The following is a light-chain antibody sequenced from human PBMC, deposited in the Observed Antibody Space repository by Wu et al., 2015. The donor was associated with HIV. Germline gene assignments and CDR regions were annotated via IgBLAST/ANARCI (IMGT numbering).Light chain of an antibody. CDR3: LQRSRWPWT. J-gene: IGKJ1*01. Sequence: EIVLTQSPATLSLSPGERATLSCRAGQSVTTYLAWYQQKPGQAPRLLIYGASNRATGIPARFSGSGSGTDFTLTISGLEPEDFAVYYCLQRSRWPWTFGQGTKVEIK. CDR2: GAS. CDR1: QSVTTY. V-gene: IGKV3-11*01.